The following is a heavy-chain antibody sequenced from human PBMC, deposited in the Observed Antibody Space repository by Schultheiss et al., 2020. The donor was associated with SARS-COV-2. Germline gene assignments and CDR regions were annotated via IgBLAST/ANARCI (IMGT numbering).Heavy chain of an antibody. V-gene: IGHV4-59*12. CDR1: GGSISSYY. CDR3: ARDRYDFWSGYVSYWYFDL. Sequence: SETLSLTCTVSGGSISSYYWSWIRQPPGKGLEWIGEINHSGSTNYNPSLKSRVTMSVDTSKNQFSLKLSSVTAADTAVYYCARDRYDFWSGYVSYWYFDLWGRGTLVTVSS. D-gene: IGHD3-3*01. J-gene: IGHJ2*01. CDR2: INHSGST.